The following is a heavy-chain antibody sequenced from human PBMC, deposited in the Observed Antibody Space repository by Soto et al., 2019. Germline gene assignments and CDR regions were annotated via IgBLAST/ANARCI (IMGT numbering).Heavy chain of an antibody. CDR3: AKSPSRCSGGICYRLDY. CDR1: GFTFSDYA. D-gene: IGHD2-15*01. Sequence: GGSLRLSCAASGFTFSDYAMSWVRQAPGKGLEWVSTISRSGDSTHYADSVKGRFTISRDNSKNTLYLQMNSLRVEDTAVYYCAKSPSRCSGGICYRLDYWGQGTLVTVSS. V-gene: IGHV3-23*01. CDR2: ISRSGDST. J-gene: IGHJ4*02.